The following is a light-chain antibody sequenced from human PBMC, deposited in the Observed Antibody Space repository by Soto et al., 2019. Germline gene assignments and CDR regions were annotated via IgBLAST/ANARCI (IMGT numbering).Light chain of an antibody. CDR1: QSISSY. V-gene: IGKV1-39*01. CDR3: QLSYSTPPWT. Sequence: DIQMTQSPSSLSASVGDRVTITCRASQSISSYLNWYQQKPGKAPKLLIYAASSLQSGVPSRFSGSGSGTDFTLTISSLQPVDFATYYCQLSYSTPPWTFGQGTKVEIK. J-gene: IGKJ1*01. CDR2: AAS.